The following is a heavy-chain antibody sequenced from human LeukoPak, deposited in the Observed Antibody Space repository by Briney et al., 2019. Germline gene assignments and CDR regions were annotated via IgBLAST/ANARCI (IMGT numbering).Heavy chain of an antibody. CDR3: ARAYSGSYLGRGVHFDY. Sequence: ASVKVSCKASGGTFSSYAISWVRQAPGQGLEWMGGSIPIFGTANYAQKFQGRVTITTDESTSTAYMELSSLRSEDTAVCYCARAYSGSYLGRGVHFDYWGQGTLVTVSS. J-gene: IGHJ4*02. CDR2: SIPIFGTA. V-gene: IGHV1-69*05. CDR1: GGTFSSYA. D-gene: IGHD1-26*01.